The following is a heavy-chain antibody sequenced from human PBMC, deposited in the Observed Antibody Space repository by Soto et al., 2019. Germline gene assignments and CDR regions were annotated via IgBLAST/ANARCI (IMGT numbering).Heavy chain of an antibody. J-gene: IGHJ4*02. CDR1: GGTFSTYA. Sequence: GASVKVCCKASGGTFSTYAIDWLRQAPGQGLEWMGGIIPLFGTAKYAQNFQGRITITADESTNTAYMELRSLRSQDTAVYYCARGVHYDSSGYYYFYWRQGPLVTVSS. CDR2: IIPLFGTA. V-gene: IGHV1-69*13. CDR3: ARGVHYDSSGYYYFY. D-gene: IGHD3-22*01.